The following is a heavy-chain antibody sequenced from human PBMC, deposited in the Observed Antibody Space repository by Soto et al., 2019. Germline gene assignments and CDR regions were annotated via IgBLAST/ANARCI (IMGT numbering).Heavy chain of an antibody. CDR3: ASGEPVVVVVAATDVNYYYYGMDV. D-gene: IGHD2-15*01. Sequence: QVQLVQSGAEVKKPGSSVKVSCKASGGTFSSYAISWVRQAPGQGLEWMGGIIPIFGTANYAQKLQGRATITEDESTSTAYMELSSLRSEDTAVYYCASGEPVVVVVAATDVNYYYYGMDVWGQGTTVTVSS. CDR2: IIPIFGTA. CDR1: GGTFSSYA. J-gene: IGHJ6*02. V-gene: IGHV1-69*01.